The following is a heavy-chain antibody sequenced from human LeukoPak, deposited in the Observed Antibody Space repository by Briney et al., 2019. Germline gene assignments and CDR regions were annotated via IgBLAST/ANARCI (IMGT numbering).Heavy chain of an antibody. CDR2: IYSGGST. CDR1: GFTVSSNY. J-gene: IGHJ4*02. D-gene: IGHD3-10*01. Sequence: PGGSLRLSCAASGFTVSSNYMGWVRQAPGKGLEWVSVIYSGGSTYYADSVKGRFTISRDTSKNTLYLQMNSLRAEDTAVYYCAAITMVRGWVFDYWGQGTLVTVSS. V-gene: IGHV3-66*01. CDR3: AAITMVRGWVFDY.